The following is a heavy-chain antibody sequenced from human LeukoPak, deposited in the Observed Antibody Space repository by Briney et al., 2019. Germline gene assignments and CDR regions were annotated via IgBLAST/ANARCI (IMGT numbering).Heavy chain of an antibody. CDR1: GFTFSSYS. CDR3: ARDAIAAAGNPYFDY. J-gene: IGHJ4*02. CDR2: ISYDGSNK. D-gene: IGHD6-13*01. V-gene: IGHV3-30-3*01. Sequence: GGTLRLSCAASGFTFSSYSMHWARQAPGKGLEWVAVISYDGSNKYYADSVKGRFTISRDNSKHTLYLQMNSLRAEDTAVYYCARDAIAAAGNPYFDYWGQGTLVTVSS.